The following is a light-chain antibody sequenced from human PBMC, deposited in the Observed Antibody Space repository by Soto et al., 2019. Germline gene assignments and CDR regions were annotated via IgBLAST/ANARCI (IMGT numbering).Light chain of an antibody. Sequence: IQLTQSPSSLSASVGDSVTITCRASQGITSYLAWYQQKPGKAPNLLIYGASTLQSGVPSRFSGSGSGTDFTLTINSLQADDFATYYCQQYNSYPLTFGGGTKVDIK. J-gene: IGKJ4*01. CDR2: GAS. CDR3: QQYNSYPLT. V-gene: IGKV1-9*01. CDR1: QGITSY.